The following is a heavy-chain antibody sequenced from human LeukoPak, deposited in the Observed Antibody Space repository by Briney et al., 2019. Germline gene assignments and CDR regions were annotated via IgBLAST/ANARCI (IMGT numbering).Heavy chain of an antibody. CDR2: INHSGST. D-gene: IGHD6-13*01. V-gene: IGHV4-34*01. CDR3: ARGRRIAAAGKAFPNWFDP. Sequence: PSETLSLTCAVYGGSFSGYYWSWIRQPPAKGLEWIGEINHSGSTNYNPSLKSRVTISVDTSKNQFSLKLSSVTAADTAVYYCARGRRIAAAGKAFPNWFDPWGQGTLVTVSS. CDR1: GGSFSGYY. J-gene: IGHJ5*02.